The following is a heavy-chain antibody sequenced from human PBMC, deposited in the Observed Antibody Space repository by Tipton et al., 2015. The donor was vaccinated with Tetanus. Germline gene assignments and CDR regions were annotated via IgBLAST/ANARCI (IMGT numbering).Heavy chain of an antibody. CDR2: ISGSGGST. V-gene: IGHV3-23*01. Sequence: SLRLSCAASGFTFSSYAMSWVRQAPGKGLEWVSAISGSGGSTYYADSVKGRFTISRDNSKNTLYLQMNSLRAEDTAVYYCATLEIPLRLQLVAGWYFDLWGRGPLVTVSS. D-gene: IGHD6-13*01. J-gene: IGHJ2*01. CDR1: GFTFSSYA. CDR3: ATLEIPLRLQLVAGWYFDL.